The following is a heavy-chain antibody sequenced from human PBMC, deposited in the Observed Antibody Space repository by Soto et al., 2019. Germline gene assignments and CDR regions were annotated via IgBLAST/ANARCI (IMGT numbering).Heavy chain of an antibody. CDR1: GFTFSSYA. CDR2: ISYDGSNK. Sequence: QVQLVESGGGVVQPGRSLRLSCAASGFTFSSYAMHWVRQAPSKGLEWVAVISYDGSNKYYADSVKGRFTISRDNSKNTLYLQMNSLRAEDTAVYYCARPRGGDRDGYNFAYWGQGTLVTVSS. V-gene: IGHV3-30-3*01. CDR3: ARPRGGDRDGYNFAY. D-gene: IGHD5-12*01. J-gene: IGHJ4*02.